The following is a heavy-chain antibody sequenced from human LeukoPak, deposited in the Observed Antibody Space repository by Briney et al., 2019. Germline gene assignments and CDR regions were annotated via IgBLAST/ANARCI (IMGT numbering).Heavy chain of an antibody. V-gene: IGHV1-69*06. CDR1: GGTFSSYA. CDR2: IIPIFGTA. CDR3: ARGGGSGRPTDY. J-gene: IGHJ4*02. Sequence: GASVKVSCKASGGTFSSYAISWVRQAPGQGLEWMGGIIPIFGTANYAQKFQGRVTITADKSTGTAYMELSSLRSEDTAVYYCARGGGSGRPTDYWGQGTLVTVSS. D-gene: IGHD3-16*01.